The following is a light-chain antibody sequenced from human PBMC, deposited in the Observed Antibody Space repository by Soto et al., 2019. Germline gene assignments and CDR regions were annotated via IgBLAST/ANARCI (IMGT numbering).Light chain of an antibody. CDR1: NSNIANNA. J-gene: IGLJ2*01. CDR3: SAWDDNLNGVL. Sequence: QSVLTQPPSVSEAPRQTVTISCSGSNSNIANNAVNWYQQVPGKAPKLLIYFDDLLSSGVSDRFSGSKSGTSASLVISGLQSEDEADYYCSAWDDNLNGVLFGGGTKVTVL. CDR2: FDD. V-gene: IGLV1-36*01.